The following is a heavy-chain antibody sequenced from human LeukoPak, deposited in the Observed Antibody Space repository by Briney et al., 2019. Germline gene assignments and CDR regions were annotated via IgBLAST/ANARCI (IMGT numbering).Heavy chain of an antibody. J-gene: IGHJ3*02. D-gene: IGHD2-2*01. V-gene: IGHV1-46*01. Sequence: GASVKVSCKASGYTFTSYYMHWVRQAPGQGLEWMGIINPSGGSTSYAQKFQGRVTMTRDTPTSTVYMELSSLRSEDTAVYYCARDLGGYCSSTSCYPFLDAFDIWGQGTMVTVSS. CDR1: GYTFTSYY. CDR3: ARDLGGYCSSTSCYPFLDAFDI. CDR2: INPSGGST.